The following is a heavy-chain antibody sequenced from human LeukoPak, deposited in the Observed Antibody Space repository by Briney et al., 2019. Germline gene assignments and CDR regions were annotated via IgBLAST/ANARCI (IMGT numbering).Heavy chain of an antibody. J-gene: IGHJ5*02. V-gene: IGHV1-18*01. CDR2: ISAYNGNT. D-gene: IGHD3-3*01. Sequence: ASVKVSCKASGYTFTSYGISSVRQAPGQGLEWMGWISAYNGNTNYAQKLQGGVTMTTDTSTSTAYVELRSLRSDDTAVYYCARVSTLYDFGGWFDPWAREPWSPSPQ. CDR1: GYTFTSYG. CDR3: ARVSTLYDFGGWFDP.